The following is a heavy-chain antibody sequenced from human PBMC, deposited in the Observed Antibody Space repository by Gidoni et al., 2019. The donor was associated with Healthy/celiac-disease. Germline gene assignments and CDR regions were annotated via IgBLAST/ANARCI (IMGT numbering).Heavy chain of an antibody. V-gene: IGHV1-18*04. CDR2: ISAYNGNT. D-gene: IGHD2-21*02. CDR3: ARDIPHIVVVTAPTSYGMDV. J-gene: IGHJ6*02. Sequence: VKVSCKASGYTFTSYGISWVRQAPGQGLEWMGWISAYNGNTNYAQKLQGRVTMTTDTSTSTAYMELRSLRSDDTAVYYCARDIPHIVVVTAPTSYGMDVWGQGTTVTVSS. CDR1: GYTFTSYG.